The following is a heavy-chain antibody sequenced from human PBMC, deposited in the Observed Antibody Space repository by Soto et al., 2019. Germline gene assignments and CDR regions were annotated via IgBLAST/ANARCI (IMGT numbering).Heavy chain of an antibody. Sequence: QVQLVESRGGVVQPGRSLRLSCAASGFTFSSYGMHWVRQAPGKGLEWVAVISYDGSNKYYADSVKGRFTISRDNSKNTLYRQMHSRRAEDKAVYYCAKDGSWGSDWGGAFDYWGQGTLVTVSS. V-gene: IGHV3-30*18. CDR3: AKDGSWGSDWGGAFDY. J-gene: IGHJ4*02. D-gene: IGHD3-16*01. CDR2: ISYDGSNK. CDR1: GFTFSSYG.